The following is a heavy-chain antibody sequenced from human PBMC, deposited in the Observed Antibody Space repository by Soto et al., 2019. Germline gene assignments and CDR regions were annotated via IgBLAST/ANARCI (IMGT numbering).Heavy chain of an antibody. CDR2: MNPNSGNT. V-gene: IGHV1-8*01. CDR3: AGGPIVVVPAAIDFSYIV. J-gene: IGHJ4*02. Sequence: QVQLVQSGAEVKKPGASVKVSCKASGYTFTSYDINWVRQATGQGLEWMGWMNPNSGNTGYAQKFQGRVTMTRNTSIRTAYIELSSLRSEDTAVYYCAGGPIVVVPAAIDFSYIVWGQGTLVTVSS. CDR1: GYTFTSYD. D-gene: IGHD2-2*02.